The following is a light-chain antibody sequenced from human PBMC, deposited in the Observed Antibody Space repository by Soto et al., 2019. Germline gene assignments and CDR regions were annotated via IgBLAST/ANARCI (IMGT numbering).Light chain of an antibody. Sequence: QSVLTQPPSASGTPGQRVTISCSGSSSNIGSNTVNWYQHLPGTAPKLLIFTDDQRPSGVPDRFSGSKSGTSASLAIGGLQSQDEADYYCAAWDDSLSSYGFGPGTKVTGL. CDR3: AAWDDSLSSYG. V-gene: IGLV1-44*01. CDR2: TDD. J-gene: IGLJ1*01. CDR1: SSNIGSNT.